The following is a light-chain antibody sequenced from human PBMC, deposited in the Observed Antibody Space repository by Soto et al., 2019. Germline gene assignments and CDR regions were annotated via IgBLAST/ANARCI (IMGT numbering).Light chain of an antibody. CDR2: TAS. V-gene: IGKV1-12*02. CDR3: QQAASFPFT. J-gene: IGKJ3*01. CDR1: QPIKTW. Sequence: DIQLTQSPASVSAAVGDRINISCRASQPIKTWLAWYQQKPGKGPKLLIYTASTLETGVPSRFSGSGSGTDFTLPISRLQPEDAAIYSCQQAASFPFTFGPGAKV.